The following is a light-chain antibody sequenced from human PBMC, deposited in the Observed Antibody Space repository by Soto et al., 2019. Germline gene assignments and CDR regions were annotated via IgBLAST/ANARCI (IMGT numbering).Light chain of an antibody. Sequence: DTQMTQSPSTLSASVGDRVTITCRASQTIYSWLAWYQQKPGQAPRLLIHKASTLETGVPSRFRGSGYGSEFTLIISSLQPNDFATYYCHQYNSYPRTFGQGTKVEV. CDR2: KAS. J-gene: IGKJ1*01. CDR3: HQYNSYPRT. CDR1: QTIYSW. V-gene: IGKV1-5*03.